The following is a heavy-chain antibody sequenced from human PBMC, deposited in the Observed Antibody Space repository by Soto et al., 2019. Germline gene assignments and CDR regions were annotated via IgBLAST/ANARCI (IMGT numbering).Heavy chain of an antibody. D-gene: IGHD1-1*01. CDR1: GFTFSSYA. CDR2: ISGSGGST. V-gene: IGHV3-23*01. CDR3: ARPGERHHYYGMDV. J-gene: IGHJ6*02. Sequence: LRLSCAASGFTFSSYAMSWVRQAPGKGLEWVSAISGSGGSTYYADSVKGRFTISRDNSKNTLYLQMNSLRAEDTAVYYCARPGERHHYYGMDVWGQGTTVTVSS.